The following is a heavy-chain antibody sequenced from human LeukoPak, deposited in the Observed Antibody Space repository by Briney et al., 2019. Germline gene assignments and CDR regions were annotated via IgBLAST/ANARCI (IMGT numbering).Heavy chain of an antibody. CDR1: GFTFTNYY. V-gene: IGHV1-2*02. CDR3: ARVDTAMVAGGGDY. Sequence: ASVKVSCKASGFTFTNYYMHWVRQAPGQGLEWMGWINPDSGGTNYAQKFQGRVTMTRDTSISTAYMERSRLRSDDTAVYYCARVDTAMVAGGGDYWGQGTLVTVSS. CDR2: INPDSGGT. D-gene: IGHD5-18*01. J-gene: IGHJ4*02.